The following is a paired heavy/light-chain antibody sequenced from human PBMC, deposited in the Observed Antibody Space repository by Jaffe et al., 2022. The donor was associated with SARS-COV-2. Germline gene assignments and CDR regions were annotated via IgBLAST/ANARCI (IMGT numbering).Heavy chain of an antibody. Sequence: QVQLVESGGGVVQPGRSLRLSCAASGFTFSSYAIHWVRQAPGKGLEWVAAISYDGNNQYYADSVKGRFTISRDNSKITLFLQMNSLRVEDTAVYYCARAPLQPGYGDPYYYHYYMDVWGKGTTVTVSS. J-gene: IGHJ6*03. CDR2: ISYDGNNQ. V-gene: IGHV3-30*04. CDR3: ARAPLQPGYGDPYYYHYYMDV. D-gene: IGHD4-17*01. CDR1: GFTFSSYA.
Light chain of an antibody. CDR3: QQYYSTPPT. CDR2: WAS. J-gene: IGKJ1*01. V-gene: IGKV4-1*01. Sequence: DIVMTQSPDSLAVSLGERATINCKSSQSVLYSSNNKNYLTWYQQRPGQPPKLLISWASTRESGVPDRFTGSGSGTDFTLTISSLQAEDVAVYFCQQYYSTPPTFGQGTKVEIK. CDR1: QSVLYSSNNKNY.